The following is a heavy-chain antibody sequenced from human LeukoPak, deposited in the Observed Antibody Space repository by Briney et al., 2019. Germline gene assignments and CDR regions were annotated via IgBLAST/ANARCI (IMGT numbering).Heavy chain of an antibody. CDR3: AKDRSGSYYGDAFDI. Sequence: GGSLRLSCAASGFTFSSYAMSWVRQAPGKGLEWVSAISGSGGSTYYADSVKGRFTISRDNTKNTLYLQMNSLRAEDTAVYYCAKDRSGSYYGDAFDIWGQGTMVTVSS. J-gene: IGHJ3*02. CDR1: GFTFSSYA. D-gene: IGHD1-26*01. V-gene: IGHV3-23*01. CDR2: ISGSGGST.